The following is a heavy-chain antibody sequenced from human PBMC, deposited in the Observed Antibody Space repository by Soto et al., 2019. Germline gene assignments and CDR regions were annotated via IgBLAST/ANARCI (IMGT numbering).Heavy chain of an antibody. Sequence: SETLSLTCTVSGGSISSYYWSWIRQPPGKGPEWIGYIYYSGTTTNYNPSLKSRVTLSVDTSKNQFSLKLSSVTAADTAVYYCARLGGSYAVPHFDYWGQGTLVTVSS. D-gene: IGHD1-26*01. V-gene: IGHV4-59*08. CDR3: ARLGGSYAVPHFDY. CDR2: IYYSGTTT. J-gene: IGHJ4*02. CDR1: GGSISSYY.